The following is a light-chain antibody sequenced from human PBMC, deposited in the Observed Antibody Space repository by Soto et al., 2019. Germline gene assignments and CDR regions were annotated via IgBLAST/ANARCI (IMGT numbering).Light chain of an antibody. CDR3: HQYNNWPWT. CDR1: ESVTDY. Sequence: EILLTQSRATLSLSPGERGTLSCRANESVTDYLAWYQQKPGQAPRLLIYAASTRATGIPVRFSGSGSETEFTLTIRSLQSEDSALYYCHQYNNWPWTFGQGTKVDIK. J-gene: IGKJ1*01. CDR2: AAS. V-gene: IGKV3-15*01.